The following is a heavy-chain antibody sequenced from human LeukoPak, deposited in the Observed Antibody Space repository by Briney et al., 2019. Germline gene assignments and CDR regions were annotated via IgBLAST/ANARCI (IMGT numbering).Heavy chain of an antibody. CDR1: GGSISSNY. CDR2: IYTSGST. J-gene: IGHJ4*02. Sequence: SETLSLTCTVSGGSISSNYWSWIRQPAGKGLEWIGRIYTSGSTDYNPSLKSRVTISVDTSKNQFSLKLSSVTAADTAVYYCARDGYSGNDGLWGQGTLVTVSS. D-gene: IGHD5-12*01. V-gene: IGHV4-4*07. CDR3: ARDGYSGNDGL.